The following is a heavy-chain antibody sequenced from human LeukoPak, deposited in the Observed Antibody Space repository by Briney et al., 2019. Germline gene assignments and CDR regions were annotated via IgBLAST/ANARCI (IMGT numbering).Heavy chain of an antibody. CDR2: IYYSGNT. J-gene: IGHJ4*02. V-gene: IGHV4-39*01. CDR1: GDFISTSNSY. D-gene: IGHD6-19*01. CDR3: AKGTSSGWYYFDY. Sequence: PSETLSLTCTVSGDFISTSNSYWGWIRQPPGKGLEWIGSIYYSGNTYYNASLKSRVTISVDTSKNQFSLKLTSVTAADTAVYYCAKGTSSGWYYFDYWGQGTLVTVSS.